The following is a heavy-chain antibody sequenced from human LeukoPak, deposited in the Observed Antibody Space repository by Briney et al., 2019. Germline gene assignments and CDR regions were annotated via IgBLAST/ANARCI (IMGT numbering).Heavy chain of an antibody. V-gene: IGHV1-2*02. CDR3: ARELTSRDYGGSAGFDY. CDR1: GYTFTAYY. Sequence: ASVKVSCKASGYTFTAYYVHWVRQAPGQGLEWMGWINPNSGSTNYAQKFQGRVTMTRDTSIRTAYMEVSRLRSDDTAVYYCARELTSRDYGGSAGFDYWGQGTLVTVSS. D-gene: IGHD4-23*01. CDR2: INPNSGST. J-gene: IGHJ4*02.